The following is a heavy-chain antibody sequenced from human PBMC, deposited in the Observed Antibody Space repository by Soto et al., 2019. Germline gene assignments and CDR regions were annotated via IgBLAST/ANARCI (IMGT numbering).Heavy chain of an antibody. Sequence: RRSCDPRGGTFNRYPMTWDRQVPGKGLEWVSIISRSGAGTYCVDSVKGRFTISRDNSRNTLNLQMNSLRAEDTAVYYCAKYSDFLSWGMDVWGQEITVS. CDR3: AKYSDFLSWGMDV. J-gene: IGHJ6*02. V-gene: IGHV3-23*01. D-gene: IGHD3-3*01. CDR1: GGTFNRYP. CDR2: ISRSGAGT.